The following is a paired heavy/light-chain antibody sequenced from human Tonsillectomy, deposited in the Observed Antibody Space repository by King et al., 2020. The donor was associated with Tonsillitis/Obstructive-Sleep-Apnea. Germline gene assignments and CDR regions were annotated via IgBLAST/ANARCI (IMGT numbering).Light chain of an antibody. J-gene: IGKJ2*01. CDR2: GAS. CDR1: QSVSSSD. V-gene: IGKV3-20*01. Sequence: EIVLTQSPGTLSLSPGERATLSCRASQSVSSSDLAWYQQKPGQAPRLLIYGASSRAAGIPDRFSGSGSGTDFTITISRLEPEDFAVYYCQQYGRSPYTFGQGTKLEIK. CDR3: QQYGRSPYT.
Heavy chain of an antibody. D-gene: IGHD3-22*01. CDR3: ARESRHYYDNSGKSLDL. Sequence: EVQLVQSGAEVKKPGESLRLSCKGSGYSFTSYWISWVRQMPGKGLEWMGTIDPTDSYTNYSPSFQGRVTISVDTSISTAYLQWSSLEASDTAMYYCARESRHYYDNSGKSLDLWGRGTLVTVSS. J-gene: IGHJ2*01. CDR1: GYSFTSYW. V-gene: IGHV5-10-1*03. CDR2: IDPTDSYT.